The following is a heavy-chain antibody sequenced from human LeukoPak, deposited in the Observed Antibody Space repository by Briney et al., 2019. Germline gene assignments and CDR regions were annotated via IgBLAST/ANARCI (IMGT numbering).Heavy chain of an antibody. Sequence: GGSLRLSCAASGFTFSSYAMHWVRQAPGKGLEWVAVISYDGSNKYYADSVKGRFTISRDNSKNTLYLQMNSLRAEETAVYYCARDIEGEGYFDYWGQGTLVTVSS. J-gene: IGHJ4*02. CDR3: ARDIEGEGYFDY. CDR1: GFTFSSYA. D-gene: IGHD3-16*01. CDR2: ISYDGSNK. V-gene: IGHV3-30*04.